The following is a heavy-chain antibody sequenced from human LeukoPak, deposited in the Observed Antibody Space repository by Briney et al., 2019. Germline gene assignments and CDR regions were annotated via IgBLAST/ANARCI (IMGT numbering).Heavy chain of an antibody. Sequence: PGRSLRLSCAASGFTFSSYGMHWVRQAPGKGLEWVAVISYDGSNKYYADSVKGRFTISRDNSKNTLYLQMNSLRAEDTAVYYCAKYLGGGFEYFDDWGQGTLVTVSS. V-gene: IGHV3-30*18. CDR3: AKYLGGGFEYFDD. J-gene: IGHJ4*02. CDR2: ISYDGSNK. D-gene: IGHD3-16*01. CDR1: GFTFSSYG.